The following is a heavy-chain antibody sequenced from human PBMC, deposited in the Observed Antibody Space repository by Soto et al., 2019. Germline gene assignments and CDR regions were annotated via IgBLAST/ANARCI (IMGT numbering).Heavy chain of an antibody. Sequence: QVQLVESGGGVVQPGRSLRLSCAASGFTFSSYGMHWVRQAPGKGLEWVAVISYDGSNKYYADSVKGRFTISRDNSKNTMYLQMNSLRAEDTAVYYCAKDRVEWIQLWLIDYWGQGTLVTVSS. V-gene: IGHV3-30*18. CDR3: AKDRVEWIQLWLIDY. CDR2: ISYDGSNK. D-gene: IGHD5-18*01. CDR1: GFTFSSYG. J-gene: IGHJ4*02.